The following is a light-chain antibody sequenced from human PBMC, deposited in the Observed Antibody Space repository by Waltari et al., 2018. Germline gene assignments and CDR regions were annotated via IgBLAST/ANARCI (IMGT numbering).Light chain of an antibody. CDR1: QSVSSY. Sequence: ESMLTQSPAILSLSPGERATLSCRASQSVSSYLAWYQQKPGQAPRLLIYDASNSATGSPARLGGSVSGTDFTLTISSREPEVFAVYYCQQRSNWLITFGQGTRLEIK. CDR2: DAS. V-gene: IGKV3-11*01. CDR3: QQRSNWLIT. J-gene: IGKJ5*01.